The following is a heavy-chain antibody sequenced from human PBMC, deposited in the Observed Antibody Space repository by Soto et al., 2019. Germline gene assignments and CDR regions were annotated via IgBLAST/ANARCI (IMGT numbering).Heavy chain of an antibody. J-gene: IGHJ6*02. D-gene: IGHD2-2*01. CDR2: IIPIFGTA. CDR1: GGTFSSYA. Sequence: QVQLVQSGAEVKKPGSSVKVSCKSSGGTFSSYAISWVRQAPGQGLEWMGGIIPIFGTANYAQKFQGRVPITADESTSTAYMEMSSLRSEDTAVYYCASHVPAAGYYYCMDVWGQGTTVTVSS. V-gene: IGHV1-69*12. CDR3: ASHVPAAGYYYCMDV.